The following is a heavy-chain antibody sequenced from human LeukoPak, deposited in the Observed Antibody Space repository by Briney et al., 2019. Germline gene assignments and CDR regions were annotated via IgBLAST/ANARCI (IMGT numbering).Heavy chain of an antibody. CDR3: AKERGYSYGSDAFDI. V-gene: IGHV3-9*03. D-gene: IGHD5-18*01. CDR2: ISWNSGSI. CDR1: GFTFDDYA. J-gene: IGHJ3*02. Sequence: GGSLRLSCAASGFTFDDYAMHWVRQAPGKGLEWVPGISWNSGSIGYADSVKGRFTISRDNAKNSLYLQMNSLRAEDMALYYCAKERGYSYGSDAFDIWGQGTMVTVSS.